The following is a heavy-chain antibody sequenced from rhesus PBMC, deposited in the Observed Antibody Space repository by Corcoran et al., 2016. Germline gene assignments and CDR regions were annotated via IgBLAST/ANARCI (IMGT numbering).Heavy chain of an antibody. D-gene: IGHD6-25*01. Sequence: QVQLQESGPGLVKPSETLSLTCAVSGGSFSSYWWSWIRQPPGKGLEWVGEINGNSGRTNYNPSRKSRVTISNDGSKNQFSLKLSSVTAADTAVYYCAREGGIAAAGVDDWGQGVLVTVSS. CDR1: GGSFSSYW. V-gene: IGHV4-80*01. J-gene: IGHJ4*01. CDR2: INGNSGRT. CDR3: AREGGIAAAGVDD.